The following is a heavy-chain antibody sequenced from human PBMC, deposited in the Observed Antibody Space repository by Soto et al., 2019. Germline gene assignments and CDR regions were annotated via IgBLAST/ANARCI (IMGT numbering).Heavy chain of an antibody. CDR2: ISGGST. CDR3: CAVPLFGVIVQHFQH. Sequence: PGGSLRLSCAASGVTFDSYAMSWVRQAPGGGLEWVSRISGGSTYYADSVRGRFTISRDYSKNTVYLQMNSLRAEDTGVYYCCAVPLFGVIVQHFQHWGQGTLVTVSS. CDR1: GVTFDSYA. D-gene: IGHD3-3*01. V-gene: IGHV3-23*01. J-gene: IGHJ1*01.